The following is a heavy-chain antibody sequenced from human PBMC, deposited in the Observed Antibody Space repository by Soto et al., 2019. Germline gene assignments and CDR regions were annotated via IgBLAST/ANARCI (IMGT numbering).Heavy chain of an antibody. CDR1: GFTFRDYD. D-gene: IGHD6-6*01. J-gene: IGHJ5*02. CDR2: ISSSGTAT. Sequence: QVQLVESGGGLVRPGGSLRLSCAASGFTFRDYDMSWIRQAPGKGLEWVSCISSSGTATYYADFVKGRLTISRDNAKNSLYVQLNRLRVQDTAVYYCARKGPSAARPHHWGQGTLFTVSS. V-gene: IGHV3-11*01. CDR3: ARKGPSAARPHH.